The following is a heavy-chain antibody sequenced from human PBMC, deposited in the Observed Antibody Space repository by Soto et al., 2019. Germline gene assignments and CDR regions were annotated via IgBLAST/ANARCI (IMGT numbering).Heavy chain of an antibody. CDR3: VRRHVSATGIDWFDP. V-gene: IGHV1-18*04. CDR2: ISAYNDNT. D-gene: IGHD6-13*01. J-gene: IGHJ5*02. Sequence: ASVKVSCKASGYTFTTDGFSWVRQAPGQGLEWVGCISAYNDNTKYSPKFQGRVTITRDTSAITAYMELSSLRSEDTAVYYCVRRHVSATGIDWFDPWGQGTLVTVSS. CDR1: GYTFTTDG.